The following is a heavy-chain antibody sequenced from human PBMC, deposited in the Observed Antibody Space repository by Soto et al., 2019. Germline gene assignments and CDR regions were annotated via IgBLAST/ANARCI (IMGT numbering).Heavy chain of an antibody. Sequence: LRLSCAASWFTFTTYSMTWVRQAPGKGLEWVSSISSTTNYIYYGDSMKGRFTISRDNAKNSLYLEMNSLRAEDTAVYYCARESEDLTSNFDYWGQGTLVTVSS. V-gene: IGHV3-21*06. CDR1: WFTFTTYS. J-gene: IGHJ4*02. CDR2: ISSTTNYI. CDR3: ARESEDLTSNFDY.